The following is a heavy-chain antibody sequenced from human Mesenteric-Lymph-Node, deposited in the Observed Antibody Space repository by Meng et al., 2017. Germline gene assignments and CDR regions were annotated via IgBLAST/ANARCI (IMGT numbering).Heavy chain of an antibody. Sequence: QVQLRGSGPRLVRPSETVSLMCSVSGGSVSGRNYYWSWIRQPPGKGLEWIGYIYDTETTNYSPSLESRVTISVDTSKNQFSLNLSSVTAADTAIYYCASLVSREYRRVDFWGQGTLVTVSS. CDR1: GGSVSGRNYY. V-gene: IGHV4-61*01. J-gene: IGHJ4*02. CDR3: ASLVSREYRRVDF. CDR2: IYDTETT. D-gene: IGHD2/OR15-2a*01.